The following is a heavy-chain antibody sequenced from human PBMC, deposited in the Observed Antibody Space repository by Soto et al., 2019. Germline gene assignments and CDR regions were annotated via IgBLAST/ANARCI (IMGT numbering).Heavy chain of an antibody. V-gene: IGHV1-46*01. Sequence: GASVEVSCKASGYTFTSYYIHWVRQAPGQGLEWMGIINPSSGSTSYAQKFQGRVTMTRDTSTSTVYMELSSLRSEDTAVYYCARGPDYDSSGYYPHLAFDIWGQGTMVTVSS. CDR3: ARGPDYDSSGYYPHLAFDI. CDR2: INPSSGST. J-gene: IGHJ3*02. D-gene: IGHD3-22*01. CDR1: GYTFTSYY.